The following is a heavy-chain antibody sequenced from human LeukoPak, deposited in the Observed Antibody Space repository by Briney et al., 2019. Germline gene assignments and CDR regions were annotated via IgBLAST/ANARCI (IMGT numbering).Heavy chain of an antibody. J-gene: IGHJ4*02. D-gene: IGHD3-10*01. CDR3: ARGEVYGSGKTDY. CDR1: GFPFSNYW. CDR2: INSDGSST. V-gene: IGHV3-74*01. Sequence: GGSLRLSCAASGFPFSNYWTHWVRQAPGKGLVWVSRINSDGSSTDNADSVKGRFTNSRDNAKNTLYLQMNSLRAEDTAVYYCARGEVYGSGKTDYWGQGTLVTVSS.